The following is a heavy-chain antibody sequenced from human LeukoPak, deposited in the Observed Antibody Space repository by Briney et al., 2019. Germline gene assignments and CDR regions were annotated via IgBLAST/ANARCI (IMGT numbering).Heavy chain of an antibody. J-gene: IGHJ4*02. D-gene: IGHD3-22*01. Sequence: SVKVSCKASGDTFSSYTISWVRQAPGQGLEWMGRIIPILGIANYAQKFQGRVTITADKSTSTAYMELSSLRSEDTAVYYCARAPYYYDSSGYYARPYYFDYWGLGTLVTVSS. V-gene: IGHV1-69*02. CDR2: IIPILGIA. CDR3: ARAPYYYDSSGYYARPYYFDY. CDR1: GDTFSSYT.